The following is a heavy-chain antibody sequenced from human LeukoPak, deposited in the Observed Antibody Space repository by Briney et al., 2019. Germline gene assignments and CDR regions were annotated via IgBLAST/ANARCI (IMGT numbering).Heavy chain of an antibody. D-gene: IGHD4-17*01. V-gene: IGHV1-69*04. CDR2: IIPILGIA. Sequence: GASVKVSCRASGGTFSSYATSWVRQAPGQGLEWMGRIIPILGIANYAQKFQGRVTITADKSTSTAYMELSSLRSEDTAVYYCASLLVTTRKTVDYWGQGTLVTVSS. CDR3: ASLLVTTRKTVDY. J-gene: IGHJ4*02. CDR1: GGTFSSYA.